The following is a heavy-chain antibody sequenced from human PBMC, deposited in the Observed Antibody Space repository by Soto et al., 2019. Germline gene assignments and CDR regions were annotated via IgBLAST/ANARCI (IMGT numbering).Heavy chain of an antibody. CDR2: INHSGST. CDR1: GGSFSGYY. V-gene: IGHV4-34*01. D-gene: IGHD3-9*01. J-gene: IGHJ4*02. Sequence: SETLSLTCAVYGGSFSGYYWSWIRQPPGKGLEWIGEINHSGSTNYNPSLKSRVTISVDTSKNQFSLKLSSVTAADTAVYYCARARYFEGFSSSFDYWGQGTLVTVSS. CDR3: ARARYFEGFSSSFDY.